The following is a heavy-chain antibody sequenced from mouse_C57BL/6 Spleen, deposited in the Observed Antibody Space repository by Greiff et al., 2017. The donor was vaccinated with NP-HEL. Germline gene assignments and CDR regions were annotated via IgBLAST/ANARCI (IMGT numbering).Heavy chain of an antibody. CDR3: ARSRLGAWFAY. CDR2: IDPSDSYT. V-gene: IGHV1-69*01. CDR1: GYTFTSYW. Sequence: VQLQQPGAELVMPGASVKLSCKASGYTFTSYWMHWVKQRPGQGLEWIGEIDPSDSYTNYNQKFKGKSTLTVDKSSSTAYMQLSSLTSEDSAVYYCARSRLGAWFAYWGQGTLVTVSA. D-gene: IGHD3-1*01. J-gene: IGHJ3*01.